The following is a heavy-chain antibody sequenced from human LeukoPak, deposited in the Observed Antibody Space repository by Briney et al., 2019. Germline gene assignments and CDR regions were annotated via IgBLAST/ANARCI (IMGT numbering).Heavy chain of an antibody. D-gene: IGHD5-18*01. V-gene: IGHV3-21*01. CDR1: GFTFSSYA. Sequence: GGSLRLSCAASGFTFSSYAMSWVRQAPGKGLEWVSSISSSGDYIYYADSMKGRFTISRDNAKNSLDLQMNSLRVDDTAVYYCARERGYSYGYSDYWGQGTLVTVSS. CDR2: ISSSGDYI. CDR3: ARERGYSYGYSDY. J-gene: IGHJ4*02.